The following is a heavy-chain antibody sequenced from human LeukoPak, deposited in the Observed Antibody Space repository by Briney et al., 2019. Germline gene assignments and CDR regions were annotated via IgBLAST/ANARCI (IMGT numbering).Heavy chain of an antibody. CDR3: ARVGVSGSFPDGAFDI. CDR1: GGSISTYY. V-gene: IGHV4-59*01. J-gene: IGHJ3*02. D-gene: IGHD1-26*01. CDR2: IYYTGST. Sequence: SETLSLTCTVSGGSISTYYWSWIRQPPRKGLDWIGYIYYTGSTNYNPSLKSRVTIRVDTSKNQFSLNLNSVTAADTAVYYCARVGVSGSFPDGAFDIWGQGTMVTVSS.